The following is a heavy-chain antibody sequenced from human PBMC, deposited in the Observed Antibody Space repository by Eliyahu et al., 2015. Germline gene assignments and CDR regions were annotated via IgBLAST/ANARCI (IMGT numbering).Heavy chain of an antibody. Sequence: GFTFSSYWMSWVHQAPGKGLEWVANIKQDGSEKYYVDSVKGRFTISRDNAKNSLYLQMNSLRAEDTAVYYCARSDENEWWSGGYWGQGTLVTVSS. CDR1: GFTFSSYW. D-gene: IGHD2-15*01. J-gene: IGHJ4*02. V-gene: IGHV3-7*01. CDR3: ARSDENEWWSGGY. CDR2: IKQDGSEK.